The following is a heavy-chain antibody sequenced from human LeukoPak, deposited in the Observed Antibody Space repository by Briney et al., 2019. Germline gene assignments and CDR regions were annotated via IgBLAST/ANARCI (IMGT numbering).Heavy chain of an antibody. CDR1: GGSISSSSYY. Sequence: PSETLSLTCTVSGGSISSSSYYWGWIRQPPGKGLEWIGSIYYSGSTYYNPSLKSRVTISVDTSKNQFSLKLSSVTAADTAVYYCARDPDDAFDIWGQGTMVTVSS. J-gene: IGHJ3*02. CDR3: ARDPDDAFDI. CDR2: IYYSGST. V-gene: IGHV4-39*07.